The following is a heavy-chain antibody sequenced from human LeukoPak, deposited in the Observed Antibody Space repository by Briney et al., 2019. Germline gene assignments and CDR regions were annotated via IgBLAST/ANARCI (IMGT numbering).Heavy chain of an antibody. J-gene: IGHJ5*02. Sequence: GGSLRLSCAVSGFTVSTNYMSWVRQAPGKGLEWVSIIHRDGSTNYADSVKGRFTISRDNSKNTLYIQMNSLRAEDTAVYYCAREFTMIAGGFDPWGQGTLVTVSS. D-gene: IGHD3-22*01. CDR1: GFTVSTNY. CDR2: IHRDGST. V-gene: IGHV3-66*01. CDR3: AREFTMIAGGFDP.